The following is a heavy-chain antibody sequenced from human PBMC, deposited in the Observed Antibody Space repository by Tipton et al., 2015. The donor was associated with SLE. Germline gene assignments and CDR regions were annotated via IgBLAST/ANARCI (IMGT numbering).Heavy chain of an antibody. CDR1: GFTFRDYY. D-gene: IGHD2-2*01. V-gene: IGHV3-11*01. CDR2: ISSGGNTI. CDR3: ARDAGYCSGPSCRGAVDF. Sequence: SLRLSCAASGFTFRDYYMIWFRQAPGKGLDWVAYISSGGNTIYYRDHVKGRFSISRDNAKKALYLQMSSLRADDTAIYYCARDAGYCSGPSCRGAVDFWGRGTLVTVSS. J-gene: IGHJ4*02.